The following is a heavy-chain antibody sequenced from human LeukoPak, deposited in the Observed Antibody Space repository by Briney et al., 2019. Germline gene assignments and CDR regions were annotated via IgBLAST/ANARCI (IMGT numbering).Heavy chain of an antibody. J-gene: IGHJ5*02. CDR1: GYSFTSYW. CDR3: ARVPPYYYGSGSYPFDP. CDR2: IYPGDSDT. V-gene: IGHV5-51*07. Sequence: GESLKISCKGSGYSFTSYWIGWVHQMPGKGLEWMGIIYPGDSDTRYSPSFQGQVTISADKSISTAYLQWSSLKASDTAMYYCARVPPYYYGSGSYPFDPWGQGTLVTVSS. D-gene: IGHD3-10*01.